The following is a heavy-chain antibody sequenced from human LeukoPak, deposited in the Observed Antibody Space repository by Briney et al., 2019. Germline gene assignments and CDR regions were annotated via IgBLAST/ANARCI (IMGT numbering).Heavy chain of an antibody. CDR1: GFTFSSYS. CDR3: ARGRGDGDPYYYYGMDV. V-gene: IGHV3-48*04. Sequence: GGSLRLSCAASGFTFSSYSMNWVRQAPGKGLEWVSYISSSSSTIYYSDSVKGRFTISRDNAKNSLYLQMNSLRAEDTAVYYCARGRGDGDPYYYYGMDVWGQGTTVTVSS. CDR2: ISSSSSTI. J-gene: IGHJ6*02. D-gene: IGHD4-17*01.